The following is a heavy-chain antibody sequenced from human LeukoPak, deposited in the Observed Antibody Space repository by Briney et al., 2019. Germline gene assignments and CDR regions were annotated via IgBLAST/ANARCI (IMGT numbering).Heavy chain of an antibody. CDR3: AINYGGNSGDAFDI. J-gene: IGHJ3*02. D-gene: IGHD4-23*01. Sequence: GASVTVSCKASRGTFSSYAISWVRQAPGQGLEWMGGIIPIFGTANYAQKFQGRVTITADESTSTAYMELSSLRSEDTAVYYCAINYGGNSGDAFDIWGQGTMVTVSS. CDR2: IIPIFGTA. CDR1: RGTFSSYA. V-gene: IGHV1-69*01.